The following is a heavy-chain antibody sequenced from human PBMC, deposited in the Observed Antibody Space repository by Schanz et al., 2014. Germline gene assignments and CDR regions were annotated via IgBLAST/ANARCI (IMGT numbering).Heavy chain of an antibody. Sequence: VELVESGGGLVKPGGSLRLSCEASGFTFSNYGMNWVRQAPEKGLEWVSYISSSSGTIYYADSVKGRFTISRDNAKNSLYLQMNSLRAEDTAVYYCARPSDSSWYMDVWGKGTTVTVSS. CDR2: ISSSSGTI. CDR3: ARPSDSSWYMDV. J-gene: IGHJ6*03. CDR1: GFTFSNYG. D-gene: IGHD2-21*02. V-gene: IGHV3-48*04.